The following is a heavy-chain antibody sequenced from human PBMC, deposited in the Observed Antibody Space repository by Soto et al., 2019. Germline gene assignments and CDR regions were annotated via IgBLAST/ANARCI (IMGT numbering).Heavy chain of an antibody. Sequence: EVQLLESGGGLVQPGGSLRLSCADSGFTFSSYAMSWVRQAPGKGLEWVSAISGSGGSTYYADSVKGRFTIYRDNSKNTLYLQMNSLRAEYTAVYYCAKDSDSSGWFYYFDYWGQGTLVTVSS. CDR3: AKDSDSSGWFYYFDY. CDR1: GFTFSSYA. J-gene: IGHJ4*02. D-gene: IGHD6-19*01. V-gene: IGHV3-23*01. CDR2: ISGSGGST.